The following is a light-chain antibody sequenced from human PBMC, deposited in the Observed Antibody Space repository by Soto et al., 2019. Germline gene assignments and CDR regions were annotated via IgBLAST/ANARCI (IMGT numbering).Light chain of an antibody. V-gene: IGLV1-44*01. CDR1: SSNIGSNT. CDR3: AAWDDSLNGFYV. CDR2: SNN. J-gene: IGLJ1*01. Sequence: QSVLTQPPSASGTPGQRVTISCSGSSSNIGSNTVNWYQQLPGTAPKLLIYSNNQRPSGVPDRFSGSKSGTSASLAISGLQSEDEADYDCAAWDDSLNGFYVFGTGTKLTV.